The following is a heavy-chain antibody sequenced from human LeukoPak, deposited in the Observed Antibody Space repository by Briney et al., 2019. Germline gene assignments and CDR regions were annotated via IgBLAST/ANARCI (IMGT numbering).Heavy chain of an antibody. J-gene: IGHJ3*02. Sequence: SETLSLTCIVSDYSITIDYYWGWIRQPPGKGPQWIGNIYRNGDTYYNPSLKSRVTISVDTSKNQFSLKLSSVTAADTAVYYCARHPIVGATTRGAAFDIWGQGTMVTVSS. CDR1: DYSITIDYY. V-gene: IGHV4-38-2*02. CDR3: ARHPIVGATTRGAAFDI. CDR2: IYRNGDT. D-gene: IGHD1-26*01.